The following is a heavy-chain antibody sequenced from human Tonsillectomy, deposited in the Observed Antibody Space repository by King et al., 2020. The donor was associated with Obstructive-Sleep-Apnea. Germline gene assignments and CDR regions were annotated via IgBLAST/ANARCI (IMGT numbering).Heavy chain of an antibody. CDR3: ARGGGRVDY. D-gene: IGHD1-26*01. V-gene: IGHV4-59*01. J-gene: IGHJ4*02. CDR1: GGSISSYY. Sequence: QLQESGPGLVKPSETLSLTCTVSGGSISSYYWSWIRQPPGKGLEWIGYIYYSGSTHYNPSLKSRVTISVDTSKNQFSLQLSSVTAADTAVYYCARGGGRVDYWGQGTLVTVSS. CDR2: IYYSGST.